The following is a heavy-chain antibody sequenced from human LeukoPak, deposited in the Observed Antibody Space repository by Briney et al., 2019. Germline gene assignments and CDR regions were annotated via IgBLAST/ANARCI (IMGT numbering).Heavy chain of an antibody. CDR3: ARDDYDILTGYYSGY. CDR1: GYTFTSYG. Sequence: ASVKVSCKASGYTFTSYGISWVRQAPGQGLEWMGWISAYNGNTNYAQKFQGRVTMTRDTSISTAYMELSRLRSDDTAVYYCARDDYDILTGYYSGYWGQGTLVTVSS. CDR2: ISAYNGNT. V-gene: IGHV1-18*01. D-gene: IGHD3-9*01. J-gene: IGHJ4*02.